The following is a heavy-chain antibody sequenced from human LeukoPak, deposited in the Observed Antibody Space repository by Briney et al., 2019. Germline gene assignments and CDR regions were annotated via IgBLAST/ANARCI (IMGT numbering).Heavy chain of an antibody. D-gene: IGHD2-2*01. J-gene: IGHJ4*02. CDR2: ISTSKTYT. Sequence: ASVKVSCEASGYAFTTFGIMWVRQAPGQGLEWMGWISTSKTYTRYAQKVQGRATLTTDPSTSTAYLELTSLTSDDTAVYFCARASDTSWPFDFWGQGTKVTVSS. V-gene: IGHV1-18*01. CDR3: ARASDTSWPFDF. CDR1: GYAFTTFG.